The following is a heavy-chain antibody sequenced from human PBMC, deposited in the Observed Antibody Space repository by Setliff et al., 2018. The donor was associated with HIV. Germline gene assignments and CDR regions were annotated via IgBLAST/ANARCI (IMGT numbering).Heavy chain of an antibody. D-gene: IGHD2-2*02. Sequence: VKVSCKASGYTFTSYSMHWVRQAPGQRLEWMGWLHTGTGDTSYSEKFQGRLTITRDTSANTAYMELSNLRSDDTAVYYCVILGLLYPAWGQGTLVTVSS. V-gene: IGHV1-3*04. CDR1: GYTFTSYS. CDR2: LHTGTGDT. CDR3: VILGLLYPA. J-gene: IGHJ4*02.